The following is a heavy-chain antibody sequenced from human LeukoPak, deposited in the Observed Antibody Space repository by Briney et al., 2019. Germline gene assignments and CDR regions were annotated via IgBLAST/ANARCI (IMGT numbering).Heavy chain of an antibody. V-gene: IGHV3-20*04. CDR3: ARAHNYDGRDYYYAFSDY. Sequence: GGSLRLSCAASGFNFDDYGMTWVRQAPGRGLEWVSGVNWSGSSTNYADSVKGRFTISRDSATNSLYLQMNSLRAEDTALYYCARAHNYDGRDYYYAFSDYWGRGTPVTVSS. CDR2: VNWSGSST. J-gene: IGHJ4*02. CDR1: GFNFDDYG. D-gene: IGHD3-22*01.